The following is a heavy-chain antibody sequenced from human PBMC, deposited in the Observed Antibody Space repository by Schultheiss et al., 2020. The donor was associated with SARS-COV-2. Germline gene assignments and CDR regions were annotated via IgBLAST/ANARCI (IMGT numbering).Heavy chain of an antibody. J-gene: IGHJ4*02. Sequence: GGSLRLSCTASGFTFDDYAMHWVRQAPGKGLEWVSGISWNSGSIGYADSVKGRFTISRDNAKNSLYLQMNSLRAEDTAVYYCAREEGGTGFDYWGQGTLVTVSS. CDR3: AREEGGTGFDY. CDR2: ISWNSGSI. CDR1: GFTFDDYA. D-gene: IGHD1-26*01. V-gene: IGHV3-9*01.